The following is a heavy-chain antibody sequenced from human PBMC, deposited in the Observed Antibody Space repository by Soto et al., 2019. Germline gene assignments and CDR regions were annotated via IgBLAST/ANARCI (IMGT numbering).Heavy chain of an antibody. D-gene: IGHD4-17*01. CDR2: IWYDGTQK. CDR1: GFTFNTYS. CDR3: ARAGGTTVTGIWHFDS. V-gene: IGHV3-33*01. J-gene: IGHJ4*02. Sequence: QVQLEETGEGVVQPGRSLRLSCEASGFTFNTYSMHWVRQPPGKGLEWLAAIWYDGTQKYYADSVKGRFIISRDNSKKTLYLEMNSLRAEDTAVYYCARAGGTTVTGIWHFDSWGQGTLVTVSS.